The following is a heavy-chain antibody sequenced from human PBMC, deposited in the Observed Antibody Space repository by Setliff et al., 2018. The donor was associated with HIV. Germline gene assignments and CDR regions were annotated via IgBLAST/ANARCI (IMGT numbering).Heavy chain of an antibody. J-gene: IGHJ2*01. CDR1: GDSIGDYY. D-gene: IGHD3-10*01. CDR2: VYASAYS. CDR3: ARDWVTRSNYYGSGSPWYFDF. V-gene: IGHV4-4*07. Sequence: PSETLSLTCTVSGDSIGDYYWNWIRQPAGKGLEWIGRVYASAYSSYNPSLKSRVTMSVDTSQNQFSLKLRSVNAADTAVYYCARDWVTRSNYYGSGSPWYFDFWGRGILVTVSS.